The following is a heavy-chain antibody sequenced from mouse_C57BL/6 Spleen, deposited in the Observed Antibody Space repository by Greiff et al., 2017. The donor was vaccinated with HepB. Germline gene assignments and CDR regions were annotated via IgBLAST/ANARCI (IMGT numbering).Heavy chain of an antibody. V-gene: IGHV1-42*01. CDR3: ADSSCHYAMDY. Sequence: VQLQQSGPELVKPGASVKISCKASGYSFTGYYMNWVKQSPEKSLEWIGEINPSTGGTTYNQKFKAKATLTVDKSSSTAYMQLKSLTSEDSAVYYCADSSCHYAMDYWGQGTSVTVSS. CDR2: INPSTGGT. J-gene: IGHJ4*01. D-gene: IGHD3-2*02. CDR1: GYSFTGYY.